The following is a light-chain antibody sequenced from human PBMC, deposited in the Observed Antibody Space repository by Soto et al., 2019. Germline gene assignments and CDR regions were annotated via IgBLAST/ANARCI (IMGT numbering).Light chain of an antibody. CDR3: QQLWT. V-gene: IGKV1-5*01. CDR1: QSISSW. Sequence: DIQMTQSPSTLSASVGDRVTITCRASQSISSWLAWYQQKPEKAPKLLIYDASSLESGVPSRFSGSGSGTEFTLTISSLQPDDFATYYCQQLWTFGQGTKVDIK. CDR2: DAS. J-gene: IGKJ1*01.